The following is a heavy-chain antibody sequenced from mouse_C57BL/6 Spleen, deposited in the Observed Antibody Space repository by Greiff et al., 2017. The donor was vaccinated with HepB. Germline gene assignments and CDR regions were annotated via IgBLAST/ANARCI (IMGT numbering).Heavy chain of an antibody. V-gene: IGHV5-6*01. CDR1: GFTFSSYG. CDR3: ASQLEGYFDY. D-gene: IGHD4-1*01. J-gene: IGHJ2*01. CDR2: ISSGGSYT. Sequence: EVQRVESGGDLVKPGGSLKLSCAASGFTFSSYGMSWVRQTPDKRLEWVATISSGGSYTYYPDSVKGRFTISRDNAKNTLYLQMSSLKSEDTAMYYCASQLEGYFDYWGQGTTLTVSS.